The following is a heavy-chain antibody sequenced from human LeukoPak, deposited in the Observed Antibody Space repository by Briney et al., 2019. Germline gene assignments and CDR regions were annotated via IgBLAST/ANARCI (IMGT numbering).Heavy chain of an antibody. CDR1: GFSVSSNY. CDR3: AREGEYSGSPTDY. D-gene: IGHD5-12*01. J-gene: IGHJ4*02. CDR2: IYTDGTT. V-gene: IGHV3-53*01. Sequence: GGSLRLSCSASGFSVSSNYMSWVRQAPGKGLDWVSVIYTDGTTYYADSVRGRFTISRDEPKNTLHLQMSSLRADDTAVYYCAREGEYSGSPTDYWGQGTLVTVSS.